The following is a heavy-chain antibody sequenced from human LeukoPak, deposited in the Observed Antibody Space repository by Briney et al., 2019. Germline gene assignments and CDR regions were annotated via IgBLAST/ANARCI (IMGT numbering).Heavy chain of an antibody. J-gene: IGHJ4*02. Sequence: GGSLRLSCAASGFTLSSYWMHWVRQPPGTGLVWVSRINGDGSRRFYMDSVKGRFTISRDNAENTLYLEMNSLRAEDTAFYFCVRGDRTGYFFDNWGQGTLVTVPS. V-gene: IGHV3-74*01. D-gene: IGHD3-9*01. CDR3: VRGDRTGYFFDN. CDR1: GFTLSSYW. CDR2: INGDGSRR.